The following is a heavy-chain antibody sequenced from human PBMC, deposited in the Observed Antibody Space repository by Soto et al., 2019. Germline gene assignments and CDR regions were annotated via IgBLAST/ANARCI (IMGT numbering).Heavy chain of an antibody. V-gene: IGHV3-15*07. CDR2: IKSKTDGGTT. D-gene: IGHD3-22*01. CDR3: TSYYYDSSGLNWFDP. Sequence: GGSLRLSCAASGFTFSNAWMNWFRQAPGKGLEWVGRIKSKTDGGTTDYAAPVKGRFTISRDDSKNTLYLQMNSLKTEDTAVYYCTSYYYDSSGLNWFDPWGQGTLVTVSS. CDR1: GFTFSNAW. J-gene: IGHJ5*02.